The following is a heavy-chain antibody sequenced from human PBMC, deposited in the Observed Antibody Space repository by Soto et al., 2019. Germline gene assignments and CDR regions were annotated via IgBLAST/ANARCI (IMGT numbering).Heavy chain of an antibody. CDR1: GGSISSYY. CDR2: IYTSGST. J-gene: IGHJ4*02. CDR3: ASSGYSYGYFDY. D-gene: IGHD5-18*01. Sequence: PSETLSLTCPVSGGSISSYYWRWIRQPAGKGLEWIGRIYTSGSTNYNPSLKSRVTMSVDTSKNQFSLKLSSVTAADTAVYYCASSGYSYGYFDYWGQGTLVTVSS. V-gene: IGHV4-4*07.